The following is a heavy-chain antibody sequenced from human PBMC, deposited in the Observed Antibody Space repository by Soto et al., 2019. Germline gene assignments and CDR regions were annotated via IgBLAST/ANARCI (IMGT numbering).Heavy chain of an antibody. D-gene: IGHD4-17*01. CDR3: ARDPRPYGGNSPIDY. V-gene: IGHV3-74*01. CDR2: INSDGSIT. Sequence: GRPLRLSCAASGLSFSTLWMHWVLQAPEKGLVWVSRINSDGSITNYADSVRGRFTISRDNAKNTLYLQMNSLRAEDTAVYYCARDPRPYGGNSPIDYWGQGTLVTVSS. J-gene: IGHJ4*02. CDR1: GLSFSTLW.